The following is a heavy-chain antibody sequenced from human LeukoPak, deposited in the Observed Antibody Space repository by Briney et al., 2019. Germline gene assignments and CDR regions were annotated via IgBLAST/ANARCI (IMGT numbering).Heavy chain of an antibody. CDR3: CASNSYYYDSSGSDY. CDR2: ISSSSSYI. V-gene: IGHV3-21*01. CDR1: GFTFSSYS. D-gene: IGHD3-22*01. Sequence: GGSLRLSCAASGFTFSSYSMNWVRQAPGKGLEWVSSISSSSSYIYYADSVKGRFTSSRDNAKNSLYLQMNSLRAEDTAVYYCCASNSYYYDSSGSDYWGQGTLVTVSS. J-gene: IGHJ4*02.